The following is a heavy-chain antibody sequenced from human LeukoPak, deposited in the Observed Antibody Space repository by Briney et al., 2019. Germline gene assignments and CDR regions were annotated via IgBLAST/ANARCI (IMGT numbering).Heavy chain of an antibody. CDR3: ARMSGYSYGQIDY. CDR2: INPNSGGT. CDR1: GYTFTGYY. Sequence: ASVKVSCKASGYTFTGYYMHWVRQAPGQGLEWIGWINPNSGGTNYAQKFQGRVTMTRDTSISTAYMELSRLRSDDTAVYYCARMSGYSYGQIDYWGQGTLVTVSS. D-gene: IGHD5-18*01. V-gene: IGHV1-2*02. J-gene: IGHJ4*02.